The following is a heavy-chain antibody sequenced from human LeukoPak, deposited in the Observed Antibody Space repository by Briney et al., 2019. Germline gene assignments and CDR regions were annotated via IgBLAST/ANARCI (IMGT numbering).Heavy chain of an antibody. V-gene: IGHV4-34*01. J-gene: IGHJ4*02. CDR2: INHSGST. CDR1: GASISTYY. CDR3: ARGRMALVDY. Sequence: SETLSLTCTVSGASISTYYWSWIRQPPGKGLEWIGEINHSGSTNYNPSLKSRVTISVDTSKNQFSLKLSSVTAADTAVYYCARGRMALVDYWGQGTLVTVSS. D-gene: IGHD5-24*01.